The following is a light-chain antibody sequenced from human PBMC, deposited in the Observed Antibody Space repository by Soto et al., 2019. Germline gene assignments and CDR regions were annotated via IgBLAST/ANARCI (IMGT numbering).Light chain of an antibody. CDR3: QQYDSYSWT. J-gene: IGKJ1*01. CDR1: QSVGNW. CDR2: DVS. V-gene: IGKV1-5*01. Sequence: DIQMTQSPSTVSASVGERVTITCRASQSVGNWLAWYQHKPGKAPKLLIYDVSSLESGLPSRFSGSGSGTEFILTISSLQPDDFATYYCQQYDSYSWTFGHGTKVEIK.